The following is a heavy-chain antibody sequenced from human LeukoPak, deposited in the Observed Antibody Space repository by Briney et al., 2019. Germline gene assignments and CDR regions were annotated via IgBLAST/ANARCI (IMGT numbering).Heavy chain of an antibody. CDR1: GFTFSSYA. Sequence: PGGSLRLSCAASGFTFSSYAMHWVRQAPGKGLEWVAVISYDGNKDNKNYVDSVKGRFTISRDISKNTLYLQMNSLRTDDTAVYYCARASDPYTAPFDYWGQGTLVTVSS. J-gene: IGHJ4*02. D-gene: IGHD5-18*01. CDR2: ISYDGNKDNK. CDR3: ARASDPYTAPFDY. V-gene: IGHV3-30-3*01.